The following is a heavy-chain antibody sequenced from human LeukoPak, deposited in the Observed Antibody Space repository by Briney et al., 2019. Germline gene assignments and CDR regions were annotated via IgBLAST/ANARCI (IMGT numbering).Heavy chain of an antibody. V-gene: IGHV3-9*01. CDR3: ATVNRHSGNPGTGSLDP. CDR1: GFTFDDYA. D-gene: IGHD6-25*01. CDR2: ISWNSGSI. Sequence: GRSLRLSCAASGFTFDDYAMHWVRHARGKGLEWVSGISWNSGSIVYADSVKGRFNIPRENAENSLYLQINSVRAEDTTLYYCATVNRHSGNPGTGSLDPCVQATLVPVPS. J-gene: IGHJ5*02.